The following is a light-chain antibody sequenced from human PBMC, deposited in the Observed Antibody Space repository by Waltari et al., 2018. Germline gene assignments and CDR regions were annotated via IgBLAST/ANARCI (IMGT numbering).Light chain of an antibody. Sequence: QSLSTQGPSVSAAPGQRVTISCSGSISNIGRHFFPWPQQVPGTAPKLVIFEDHKRPSDVPDRFSGSKSGTSATLDITGLQPGDEGDYYCATWDSNLSIVLFGGGTTVTV. V-gene: IGLV1-51*02. CDR1: ISNIGRHF. CDR3: ATWDSNLSIVL. CDR2: EDH. J-gene: IGLJ2*01.